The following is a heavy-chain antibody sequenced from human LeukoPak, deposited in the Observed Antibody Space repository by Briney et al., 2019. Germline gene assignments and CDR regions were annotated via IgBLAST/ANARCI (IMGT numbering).Heavy chain of an antibody. D-gene: IGHD3-22*01. CDR3: AKALNYYDSSGYYYGSRGNYYYGMDV. CDR2: ISGSGGST. Sequence: GGSLRLSCAASGFTFSSYAMSWARQAPGKGLEWVSAISGSGGSTYYADSVKGRFTISRDNSKNTLYLQMNSLRAEDTAVYYCAKALNYYDSSGYYYGSRGNYYYGMDVWGQGTTVTVSS. V-gene: IGHV3-23*01. J-gene: IGHJ6*02. CDR1: GFTFSSYA.